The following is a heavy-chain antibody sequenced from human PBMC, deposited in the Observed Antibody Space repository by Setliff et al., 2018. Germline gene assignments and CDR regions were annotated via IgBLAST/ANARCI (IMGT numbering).Heavy chain of an antibody. CDR1: GASISSGSHY. J-gene: IGHJ5*01. CDR3: VRDRYGRNSDGSGVYNWFDS. CDR2: VYSTGST. Sequence: SETLSLTCNVSGASISSGSHYWSWIRQSAGEKPTWIGHVYSTGSTNYNPSFESRVSISVDKSNNQFSLKMTPVTAADTAMYYCVRDRYGRNSDGSGVYNWFDSWGQGILVTVSS. D-gene: IGHD2-15*01. V-gene: IGHV4-61*09.